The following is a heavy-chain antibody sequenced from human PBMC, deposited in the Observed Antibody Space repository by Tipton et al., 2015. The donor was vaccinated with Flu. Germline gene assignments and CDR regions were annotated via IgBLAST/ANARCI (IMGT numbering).Heavy chain of an antibody. J-gene: IGHJ4*02. CDR2: IKQDGSEK. D-gene: IGHD6-13*01. CDR1: GFTFSSYW. CDR3: ARGRGNSGSWYSDY. V-gene: IGHV3-7*01. Sequence: QLVQSGGGLVQPGGSLRLSCAASGFTFSSYWMSWVRQAPGKGLEWVANIKQDGSEKYYVDSVKGRFTISRDNAKNSLYLQMNSLRAEDTAVYYCARGRGNSGSWYSDYWGQGTLVTVSS.